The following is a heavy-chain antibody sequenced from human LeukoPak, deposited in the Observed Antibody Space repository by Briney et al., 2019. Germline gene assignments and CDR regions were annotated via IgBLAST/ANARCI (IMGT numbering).Heavy chain of an antibody. CDR2: IYYSGST. CDR1: GGSISSSSYY. V-gene: IGHV4-39*01. J-gene: IGHJ5*02. CDR3: ARFMVRGNWFDH. Sequence: PSETLSLTCTVSGGSISSSSYYWGWLRQPPGKGLEWIVSIYYSGSTYYNPSLKSRFTISVDTSKNQFSLQLSSVTAADTAVYYCARFMVRGNWFDHWGQGTLVTVSS. D-gene: IGHD3-10*01.